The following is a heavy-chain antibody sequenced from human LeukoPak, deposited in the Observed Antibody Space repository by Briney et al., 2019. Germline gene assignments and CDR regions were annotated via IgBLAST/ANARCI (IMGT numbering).Heavy chain of an antibody. CDR3: ARPMDNYYDSSGYWSPYWYFDL. CDR1: GGSISSYY. D-gene: IGHD3-22*01. Sequence: ASETLSLTCTVSGGSISSYYWSWIRQPPGKGLEWIGYIYYSGSTNYTPSLKSRVTISVDTSKNQFSLKLSSVTAADTAVYYCARPMDNYYDSSGYWSPYWYFDLWGRGTLVTVSS. V-gene: IGHV4-59*08. J-gene: IGHJ2*01. CDR2: IYYSGST.